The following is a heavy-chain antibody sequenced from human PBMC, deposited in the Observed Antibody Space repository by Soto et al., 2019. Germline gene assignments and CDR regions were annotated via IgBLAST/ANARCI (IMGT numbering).Heavy chain of an antibody. D-gene: IGHD6-25*01. CDR2: ISYDGSNK. CDR3: ARADRRSAHYYYYGMDV. CDR1: GFTFSSYA. Sequence: GGSLRLSCAASGFTFSSYAMHWVRQAPDKGLEWVAVISYDGSNKYYADSVKGRFTISRDNSKNTLYLQMNSLRAEDTAVYYCARADRRSAHYYYYGMDVWGQGTTVTVSS. V-gene: IGHV3-30-3*01. J-gene: IGHJ6*02.